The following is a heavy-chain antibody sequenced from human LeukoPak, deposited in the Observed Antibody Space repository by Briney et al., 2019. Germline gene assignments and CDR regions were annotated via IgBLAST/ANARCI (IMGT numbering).Heavy chain of an antibody. Sequence: GASVKVSCKASGYTFTSYGISWVRQAPGQGLEWMGWISAYNGNTNYAQKLQGRVTMTTDTSTSTAYMELRSLRSDDTAVYYCARVVAVAGNPYYYYYMDVWGKGTTVTVSS. CDR1: GYTFTSYG. D-gene: IGHD6-19*01. CDR2: ISAYNGNT. V-gene: IGHV1-18*01. CDR3: ARVVAVAGNPYYYYYMDV. J-gene: IGHJ6*03.